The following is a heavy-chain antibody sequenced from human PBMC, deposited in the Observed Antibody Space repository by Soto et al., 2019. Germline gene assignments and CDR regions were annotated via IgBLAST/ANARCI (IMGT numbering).Heavy chain of an antibody. CDR3: ARNKDYSNYVYYYYGMDV. CDR1: GFTFSSYA. CDR2: ISGSGGST. D-gene: IGHD4-4*01. V-gene: IGHV3-23*01. J-gene: IGHJ6*02. Sequence: EVQLLESGGGLVQPGGSLRLSCAASGFTFSSYAMSWVRQAPGKGLEWVSAISGSGGSTYYADSVKGRFTISRDNSKNTLYLQMNSLRAEDTAVYYCARNKDYSNYVYYYYGMDVWGQGTTVTVSS.